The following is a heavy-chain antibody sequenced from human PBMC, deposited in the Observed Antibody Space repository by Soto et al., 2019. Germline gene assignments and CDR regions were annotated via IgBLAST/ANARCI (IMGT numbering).Heavy chain of an antibody. CDR2: MNPNSGNT. V-gene: IGHV1-8*01. CDR1: GYTFTSYD. CDR3: ARDRRDLWSGYSNWFDP. J-gene: IGHJ5*02. Sequence: GASVKVSCKASGYTFTSYDINWVRQATGQGLEWMGWMNPNSGNTGYAQKFQGRVTMTRNTSISTDYMELSSLRSEDTAVYYCARDRRDLWSGYSNWFDPWGQGTLGTVSS. D-gene: IGHD3-3*01.